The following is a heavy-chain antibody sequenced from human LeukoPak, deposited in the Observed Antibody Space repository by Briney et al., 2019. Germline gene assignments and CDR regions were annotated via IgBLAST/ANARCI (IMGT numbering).Heavy chain of an antibody. J-gene: IGHJ5*02. Sequence: GASVKVSCKASEYTFTSYDINWVRQAAGQGLEWMGWMNPNTSNTGYAQTFQGRVTMTRDNSISTAYMELSSLTSDDTAVYYCARDWAAAGSHNWFDPGGQGTLVTVSS. CDR1: EYTFTSYD. V-gene: IGHV1-8*01. D-gene: IGHD6-13*01. CDR3: ARDWAAAGSHNWFDP. CDR2: MNPNTSNT.